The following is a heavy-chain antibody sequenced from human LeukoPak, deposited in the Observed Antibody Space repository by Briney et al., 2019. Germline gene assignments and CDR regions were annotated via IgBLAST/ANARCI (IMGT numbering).Heavy chain of an antibody. D-gene: IGHD5-18*01. CDR2: IYHSGST. Sequence: PSETLSLTCTVSGYSISSGYYWGWIRQPPGKGLEWIGSIYHSGSTYYNPSLKSRVTISVDTSKNQFSLKLSSVTAADTAVYYCARQLWGRYYYMDVWGKGTTVTVSS. V-gene: IGHV4-38-2*02. CDR3: ARQLWGRYYYMDV. CDR1: GYSISSGYY. J-gene: IGHJ6*03.